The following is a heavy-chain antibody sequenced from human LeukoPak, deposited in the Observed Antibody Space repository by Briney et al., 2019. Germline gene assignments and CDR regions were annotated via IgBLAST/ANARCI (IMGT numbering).Heavy chain of an antibody. CDR3: AKDRYCSSTSCYAAEYFQH. CDR2: ISGSGGST. D-gene: IGHD2-2*01. CDR1: GFTFSSYA. Sequence: GGSLRLSCAASGFTFSSYAMSWVRQAPGRGLEWVSAISGSGGSTYYADSVKGRFTISRDNSKNTLYLQMNSLRAEDTAVYYCAKDRYCSSTSCYAAEYFQHWGQGTLVTVSS. J-gene: IGHJ1*01. V-gene: IGHV3-23*01.